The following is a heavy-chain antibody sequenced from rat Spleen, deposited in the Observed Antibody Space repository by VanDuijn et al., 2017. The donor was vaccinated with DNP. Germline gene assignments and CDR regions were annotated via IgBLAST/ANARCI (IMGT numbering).Heavy chain of an antibody. CDR2: IGSPAYAP. Sequence: EVQLVESGGGLVQPGRSLKLSCAASGFTFSAYYMAWVRQAPAKGLEWVAYIGSPAYAPYYTDSVKGRFAISRDNAKSTLYLQMNSLRSEDMATYYCTTEDYYDGLYFDYWGQGVMVTVSS. J-gene: IGHJ2*01. V-gene: IGHV5-27*01. CDR3: TTEDYYDGLYFDY. CDR1: GFTFSAYY. D-gene: IGHD1-12*02.